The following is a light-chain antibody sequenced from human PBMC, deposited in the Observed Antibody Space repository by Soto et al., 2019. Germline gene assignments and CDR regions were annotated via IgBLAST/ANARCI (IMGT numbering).Light chain of an antibody. CDR3: SSYTSSSTLVV. CDR1: SSDVGGYNY. J-gene: IGLJ2*01. CDR2: DVS. V-gene: IGLV2-14*01. Sequence: QSALTQPASVSGSPGQSITISCTGTSSDVGGYNYVSWYQQHPGKAPKLMIYDVSNRPSGVSNRFSGSKSGNTASLTISGLLADDEDDYYCSSYTSSSTLVVFGGGTKLTVL.